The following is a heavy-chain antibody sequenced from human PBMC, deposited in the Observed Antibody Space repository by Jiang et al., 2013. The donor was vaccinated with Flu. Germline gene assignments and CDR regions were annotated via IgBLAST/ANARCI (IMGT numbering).Heavy chain of an antibody. J-gene: IGHJ4*02. D-gene: IGHD5-12*01. V-gene: IGHV2-5*02. CDR1: GFSLSTSAVG. CDR3: ARSDPKSSGYYVGYFDY. CDR2: IYWDDAKYY. Sequence: QTLTLTCTFSGFSLSTSAVGVHWIRQPPGKALEWLALIYWDDAKYYSTSPSLKSRLTISKDASKNQVVLTMTNMDPVDTATYYCARSDPKSSGYYVGYFDYWGQGTLVTVSS.